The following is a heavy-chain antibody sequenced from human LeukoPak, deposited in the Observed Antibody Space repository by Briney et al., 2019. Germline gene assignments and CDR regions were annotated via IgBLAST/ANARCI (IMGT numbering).Heavy chain of an antibody. Sequence: GGSLRLSCAVSGFNFRDHWMDWVRQAPGKGLQWVGHIKNDGSETYYLDSLKGRFSISRDNAKNSLYLQMNSLRVEDTAVYYCARDVLGRSGEQLDYWGQGTLVTVSS. J-gene: IGHJ4*02. V-gene: IGHV3-7*03. CDR2: IKNDGSET. CDR3: ARDVLGRSGEQLDY. D-gene: IGHD3-3*01. CDR1: GFNFRDHW.